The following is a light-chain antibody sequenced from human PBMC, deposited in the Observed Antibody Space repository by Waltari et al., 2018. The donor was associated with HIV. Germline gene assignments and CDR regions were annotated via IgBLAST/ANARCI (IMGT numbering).Light chain of an antibody. V-gene: IGLV1-44*01. CDR2: SNK. CDR3: AAWDDSLSGLVV. J-gene: IGLJ2*01. CDR1: SSNIGSNT. Sequence: QSVLTQPPSASGTPGQRVTISCSGSSSNIGSNTVNWYQQLPGTAPRLLLYSNKRRPSGVPDRFSGSKSGTSASLAISGLQSEDEADYYCAAWDDSLSGLVVFGGGTKLTVL.